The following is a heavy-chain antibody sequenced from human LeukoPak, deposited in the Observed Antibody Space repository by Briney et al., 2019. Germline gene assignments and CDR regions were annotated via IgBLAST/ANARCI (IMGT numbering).Heavy chain of an antibody. D-gene: IGHD1-26*01. V-gene: IGHV3-30*04. Sequence: GRSLRLSCAASGFTFSSYAMHWVRQAPGKGLEWVAVISYDGSNKYYADSVKGRFTISRDNPKNTLYLQMNSLRAEDTAVYYCAKENSGSYDFDYWGQGTLVTVSS. J-gene: IGHJ4*02. CDR2: ISYDGSNK. CDR1: GFTFSSYA. CDR3: AKENSGSYDFDY.